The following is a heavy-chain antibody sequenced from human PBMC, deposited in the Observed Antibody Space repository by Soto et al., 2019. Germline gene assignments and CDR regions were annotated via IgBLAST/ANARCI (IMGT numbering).Heavy chain of an antibody. Sequence: SDTLSLTCTVSGGSISSGGYYWSWIRQHPGKGLEWIGYIYYSGSTYYNPSLKSRVTISVDTSKNQFSLKLSSVTAADTAVYYCARGRITIFGVVINFDYWGQGTLVTVSS. J-gene: IGHJ4*02. D-gene: IGHD3-3*01. V-gene: IGHV4-31*03. CDR3: ARGRITIFGVVINFDY. CDR2: IYYSGST. CDR1: GGSISSGGYY.